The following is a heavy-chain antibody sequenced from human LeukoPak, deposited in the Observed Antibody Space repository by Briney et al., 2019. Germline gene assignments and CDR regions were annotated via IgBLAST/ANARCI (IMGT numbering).Heavy chain of an antibody. J-gene: IGHJ4*02. Sequence: ASVKVSCKASGYTFTSYDINWVRQAPGQGLEWMGWINPNSGGTNYAQKFQGRVTLTRDTSISTAYMELSRLRSDDTAVYYCASAYCSSTSCYTWGQFDYWGQGTLVTVSS. V-gene: IGHV1-2*02. CDR3: ASAYCSSTSCYTWGQFDY. D-gene: IGHD2-2*02. CDR2: INPNSGGT. CDR1: GYTFTSYD.